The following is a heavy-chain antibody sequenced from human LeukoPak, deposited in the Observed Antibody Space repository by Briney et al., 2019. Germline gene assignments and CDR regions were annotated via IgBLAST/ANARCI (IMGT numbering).Heavy chain of an antibody. V-gene: IGHV4-59*08. Sequence: PSETLSLTCTVSGGSISSYYWSWIRQPPGKGLEWIGYIYYSGSTNYNPSLKSRVTISVDTSKNQFSLKLSSVTAADTAVYYCARHCDYVWGSYRQSYYFDYWGQGTLVTVSS. CDR2: IYYSGST. CDR3: ARHCDYVWGSYRQSYYFDY. D-gene: IGHD3-16*02. CDR1: GGSISSYY. J-gene: IGHJ4*02.